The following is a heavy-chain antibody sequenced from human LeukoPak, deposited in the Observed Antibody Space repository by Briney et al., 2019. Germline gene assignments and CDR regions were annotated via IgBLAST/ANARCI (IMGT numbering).Heavy chain of an antibody. Sequence: SETLSLICSVSGGSISSYYWSWIRQPAGKGLEWIGRIYASGSTYYNPSLKSRVTMSVDTSKNQFSLRLTTVTAADTAVYYCARDSNLEYSSSRGLGRWGQGTLVTVSS. CDR3: ARDSNLEYSSSRGLGR. CDR1: GGSISSYY. J-gene: IGHJ4*02. D-gene: IGHD6-6*01. CDR2: IYASGST. V-gene: IGHV4-4*07.